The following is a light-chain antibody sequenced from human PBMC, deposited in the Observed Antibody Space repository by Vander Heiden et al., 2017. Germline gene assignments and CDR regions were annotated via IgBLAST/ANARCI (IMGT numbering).Light chain of an antibody. Sequence: KFLLTQPPSVSESPGKTVTISCTRSSGSIASNYVHWYQQRPGASPITVIRENDHRPSGVPGRFSGSIDRSSNSASLTVSGLMTEDEADYYCQSYDNANVIFGGGTKLTVL. CDR2: END. J-gene: IGLJ2*01. CDR1: SGSIASNY. CDR3: QSYDNANVI. V-gene: IGLV6-57*01.